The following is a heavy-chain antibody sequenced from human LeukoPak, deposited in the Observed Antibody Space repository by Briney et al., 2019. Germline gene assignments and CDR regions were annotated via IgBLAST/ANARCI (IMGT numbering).Heavy chain of an antibody. CDR3: AKVESAYSSGLSFDY. Sequence: GGSLRLSCAASGFTFSSYGMHWVRQAPGKGLEWVAVISYDGSNKYYADSVKGRFTISRDNSKNTLYLQMNSLRAEDTAVYYCAKVESAYSSGLSFDYWGQGTLVTVSS. J-gene: IGHJ4*02. CDR1: GFTFSSYG. CDR2: ISYDGSNK. D-gene: IGHD6-19*01. V-gene: IGHV3-30*18.